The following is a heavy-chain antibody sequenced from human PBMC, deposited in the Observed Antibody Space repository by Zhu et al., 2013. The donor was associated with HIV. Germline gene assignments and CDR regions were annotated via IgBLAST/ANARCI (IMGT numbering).Heavy chain of an antibody. Sequence: QVQLVQSGAEVKKPGSSVKVSCKASGGTFRNFAISWVRQAPGQGLEWMGGIIPVFRTADYTQKFQGRVTITADESTSTAYMELSSLRSEDTAVYYCARVPRYDILTGYNWFDPWGQGTLVTVSS. CDR2: IIPVFRTA. CDR1: GGTFRNFA. J-gene: IGHJ5*02. D-gene: IGHD3-9*01. V-gene: IGHV1-69*01. CDR3: ARVPRYDILTGYNWFDP.